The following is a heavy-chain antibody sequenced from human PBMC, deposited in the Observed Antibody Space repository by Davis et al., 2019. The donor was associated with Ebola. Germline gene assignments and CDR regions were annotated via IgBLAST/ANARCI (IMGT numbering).Heavy chain of an antibody. D-gene: IGHD3-22*01. CDR1: GGSISSSSYY. Sequence: MPSETLSLTCTVSGGSISSSSYYWGWIRQPPGKGLEWIGSIYYSGSTYYNPSLKSRVTISVDTSKNQFSLKLSSVTAADTAVYYCAREAYYYDSSGYSRGGFDYWGQGTLVTVSS. CDR2: IYYSGST. CDR3: AREAYYYDSSGYSRGGFDY. J-gene: IGHJ4*02. V-gene: IGHV4-39*07.